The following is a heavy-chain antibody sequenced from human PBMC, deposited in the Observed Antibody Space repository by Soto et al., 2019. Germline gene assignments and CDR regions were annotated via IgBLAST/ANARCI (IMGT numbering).Heavy chain of an antibody. J-gene: IGHJ5*02. CDR2: IYYSGST. Sequence: PSETLSLTCTVSGGSISSGGYYWSWIRQHPGKGLEWIGYIYYSGSTYYNPSLKSRVTISVDTSKNQFSLKLSSVTAADTAVYYCARERPGVPAAIRYNWFDPWGQGTLVTVSS. D-gene: IGHD2-2*02. V-gene: IGHV4-31*03. CDR1: GGSISSGGYY. CDR3: ARERPGVPAAIRYNWFDP.